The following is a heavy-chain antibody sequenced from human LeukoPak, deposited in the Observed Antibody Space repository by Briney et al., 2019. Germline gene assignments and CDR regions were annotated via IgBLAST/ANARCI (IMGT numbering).Heavy chain of an antibody. CDR3: ARDEYYYDSSGYYVPLGAFDI. Sequence: GGSLRLSCAASGFTFSSYSMNWVRQAPGKGLEWVSSIISSSSYIYYADSVKGRFTISRDNAKNSLYLQMNSLRAEDTAVYYCARDEYYYDSSGYYVPLGAFDIWGQGTMVTVSS. J-gene: IGHJ3*02. D-gene: IGHD3-22*01. V-gene: IGHV3-21*01. CDR1: GFTFSSYS. CDR2: IISSSSYI.